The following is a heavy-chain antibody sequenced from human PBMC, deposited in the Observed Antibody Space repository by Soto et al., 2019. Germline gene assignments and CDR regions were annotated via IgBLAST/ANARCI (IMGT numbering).Heavy chain of an antibody. J-gene: IGHJ5*02. Sequence: QVQLQESGPGLVKPSQPLSLTCTVSGGSISSGGYYWSWIRQHPGKGLEWIGYIYYSGSTYYNPSLKSRVTISXXTXKXXFSLKLSSVTAADTAVYYCARGKTTVTPRGVWFDPWGQGTLVTVSS. V-gene: IGHV4-31*03. CDR2: IYYSGST. D-gene: IGHD4-17*01. CDR3: ARGKTTVTPRGVWFDP. CDR1: GGSISSGGYY.